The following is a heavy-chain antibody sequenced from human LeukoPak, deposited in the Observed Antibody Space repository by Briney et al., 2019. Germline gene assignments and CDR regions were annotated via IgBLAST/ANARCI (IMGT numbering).Heavy chain of an antibody. Sequence: GESLKISCKCSGYSFTSYWIGWVRQMPGKGLEWMEIIYRGDSDTRYSPSFQGQVTISADKSISTAYLQWSSLTASHTAMYSCARHRDYDILTGYSLPLYYMDVWGKGTTVTVSS. V-gene: IGHV5-51*01. CDR2: IYRGDSDT. CDR3: ARHRDYDILTGYSLPLYYMDV. D-gene: IGHD3-9*01. J-gene: IGHJ6*03. CDR1: GYSFTSYW.